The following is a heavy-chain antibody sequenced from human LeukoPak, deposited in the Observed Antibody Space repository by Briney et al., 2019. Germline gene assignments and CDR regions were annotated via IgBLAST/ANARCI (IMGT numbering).Heavy chain of an antibody. CDR3: AKDLVGALDY. V-gene: IGHV3-9*01. Sequence: GRSLRLSCAASGFTFDDYAMHWVRQAPGKGLEWVSGISWNSGSIGYADSVKGRFTISRDNAKNSLYLQMYSLRAEDTALYYCAKDLVGALDYWGQGTLVTVSS. D-gene: IGHD1-26*01. CDR1: GFTFDDYA. J-gene: IGHJ4*02. CDR2: ISWNSGSI.